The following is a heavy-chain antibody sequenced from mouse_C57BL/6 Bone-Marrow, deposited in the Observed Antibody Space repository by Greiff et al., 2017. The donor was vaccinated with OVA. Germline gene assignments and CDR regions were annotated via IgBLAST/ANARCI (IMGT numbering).Heavy chain of an antibody. CDR2: IYPRSGNT. J-gene: IGHJ4*01. Sequence: QVQLKESGAELARPGASVKLSCKASGYTFTSYGISWVKQRTGQGLEWIGEIYPRSGNTYYNEKFKGKATLTADKSSSTAYMELRSLTSEDSAVYFCARQRFYYYGGGGAMDYWGQGTSVTVSS. V-gene: IGHV1-81*01. D-gene: IGHD1-1*01. CDR1: GYTFTSYG. CDR3: ARQRFYYYGGGGAMDY.